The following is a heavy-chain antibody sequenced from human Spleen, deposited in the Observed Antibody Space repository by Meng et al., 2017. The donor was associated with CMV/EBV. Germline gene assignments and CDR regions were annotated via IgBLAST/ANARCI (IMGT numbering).Heavy chain of an antibody. V-gene: IGHV3-30*04. J-gene: IGHJ4*02. CDR2: ISYDGSNK. D-gene: IGHD6-19*01. Sequence: ASGLTLSNYAMHWVSQAQGKGREWVAVISYDGSNKYYADSVKGRFTISRDSSKNTLYLQMNSLRAEDTALYYCARDRRAVAESYFDYWGQGTLVTVSS. CDR3: ARDRRAVAESYFDY. CDR1: GLTLSNYA.